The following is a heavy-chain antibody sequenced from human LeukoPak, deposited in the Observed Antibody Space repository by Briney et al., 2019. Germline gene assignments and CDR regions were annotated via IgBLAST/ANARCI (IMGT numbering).Heavy chain of an antibody. CDR3: ARGNYYGSVRLSNWFDP. V-gene: IGHV1-2*02. J-gene: IGHJ5*02. CDR2: INPNSGGT. Sequence: ASVKVSCKASGYTFTGYYMHWVRQAPGQGLEWMGWINPNSGGTNYAQKFQGRVTMTRDTSISTAYMELSRLRSDDTAVYYCARGNYYGSVRLSNWFDPWGQGTLSPSPQ. D-gene: IGHD3-10*01. CDR1: GYTFTGYY.